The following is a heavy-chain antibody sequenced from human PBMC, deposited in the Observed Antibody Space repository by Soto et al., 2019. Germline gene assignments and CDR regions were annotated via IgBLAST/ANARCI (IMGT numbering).Heavy chain of an antibody. CDR2: IDPSDSYT. J-gene: IGHJ6*02. CDR3: ASIVDTAMSNGMYYYYGMDV. CDR1: GYSFTSYW. V-gene: IGHV5-10-1*01. D-gene: IGHD5-18*01. Sequence: GESLKISCKGSGYSFTSYWISWVRQMPGKGLEWMGRIDPSDSYTNYSPSFQGHVTISADKSISTAYLQWSSLKASDTAMYYYASIVDTAMSNGMYYYYGMDVWGQGTTVTVSS.